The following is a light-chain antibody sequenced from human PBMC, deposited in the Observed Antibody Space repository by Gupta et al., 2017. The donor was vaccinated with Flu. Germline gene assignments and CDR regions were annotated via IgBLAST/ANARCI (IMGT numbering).Light chain of an antibody. CDR1: QSVSSSY. Sequence: EIVLTQSQGTLSLSPGERATLSCRASQSVSSSYLAWYQQKPGKAPRLIIYGASSSANGIPDSFSGSGSGKDFTLTSSRLESEDFAVYYCQQDSSSITFGRGTKVEIK. CDR2: GAS. CDR3: QQDSSSIT. J-gene: IGKJ4*01. V-gene: IGKV3-20*01.